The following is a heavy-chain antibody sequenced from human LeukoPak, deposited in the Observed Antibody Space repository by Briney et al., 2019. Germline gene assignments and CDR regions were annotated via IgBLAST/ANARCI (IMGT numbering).Heavy chain of an antibody. J-gene: IGHJ6*02. CDR1: GGSVSSSNYY. CDR3: ARLSFGMDV. D-gene: IGHD2/OR15-2a*01. V-gene: IGHV4-39*01. Sequence: SETLSLTCTVCGGSVSSSNYYWGWIRQSPGKGLELIGTVYYSGSTYYNQSLKSRVIISVDTSKIQFSLKLSSVTAADTAVYYCARLSFGMDVWAKGPRSPSP. CDR2: VYYSGST.